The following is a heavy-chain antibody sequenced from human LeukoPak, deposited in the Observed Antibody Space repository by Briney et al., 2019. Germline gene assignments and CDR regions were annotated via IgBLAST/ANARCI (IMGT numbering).Heavy chain of an antibody. CDR1: GYIFTDYW. CDR3: ARLIAEGTFDY. J-gene: IGHJ4*02. V-gene: IGHV5-51*01. D-gene: IGHD6-13*01. CDR2: IYCDGSKT. Sequence: GESLKISCQTSGYIFTDYWIGWVRPMPGKGLEWMAIIYCDGSKTIYSLSFQTQVTISVDKSTNAAYLQWTSLKASDTAMYYCARLIAEGTFDYWGQGTLVTVSS.